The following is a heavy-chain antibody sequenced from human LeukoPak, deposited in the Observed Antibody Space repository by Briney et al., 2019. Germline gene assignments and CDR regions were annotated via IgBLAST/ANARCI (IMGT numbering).Heavy chain of an antibody. D-gene: IGHD1-1*01. Sequence: EGSLRLSSAASGFTFSSYWMSWVRQAPGKGLEWVGNIKQDGSEKYYVDSVKGRFTISRDNAKNSLYLQMNSLRAEDTAVYYCARIWKEGNAFDIWGQGTMVTVSS. CDR1: GFTFSSYW. CDR2: IKQDGSEK. J-gene: IGHJ3*02. V-gene: IGHV3-7*01. CDR3: ARIWKEGNAFDI.